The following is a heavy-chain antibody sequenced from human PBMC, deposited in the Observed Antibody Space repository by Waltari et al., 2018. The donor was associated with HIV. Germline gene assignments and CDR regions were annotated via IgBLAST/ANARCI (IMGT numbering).Heavy chain of an antibody. CDR1: GYTFTAYY. CDR3: ARGLSGSYHSCLGY. Sequence: QVQLVQSGAEVKKPGASVKVSCKASGYTFTAYYMHWVRQAPGQGLEWMGWFNPNSGGTNDAQKFEGRVTLTLETSITTAYMELSSLRSDDTAVYYCARGLSGSYHSCLGYWGQGTLVTVSS. D-gene: IGHD3-10*01. J-gene: IGHJ4*02. CDR2: FNPNSGGT. V-gene: IGHV1-2*02.